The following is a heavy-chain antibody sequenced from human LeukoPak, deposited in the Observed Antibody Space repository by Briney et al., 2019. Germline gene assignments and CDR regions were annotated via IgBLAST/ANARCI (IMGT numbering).Heavy chain of an antibody. CDR3: ASAGVAGTDY. D-gene: IGHD6-19*01. V-gene: IGHV3-21*01. Sequence: GGSLRLSCAASGFTFSSYSMNWVRQAPGKGLEWVSSISSSSIYIYYADSVKGRFTISRDNAKNSLYLQMNSLRAEDTAVHYCASAGVAGTDYWGQGTLVTVSS. CDR1: GFTFSSYS. CDR2: ISSSSIYI. J-gene: IGHJ4*02.